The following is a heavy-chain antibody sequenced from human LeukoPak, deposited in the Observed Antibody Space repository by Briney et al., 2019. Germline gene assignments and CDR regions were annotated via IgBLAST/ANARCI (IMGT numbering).Heavy chain of an antibody. CDR3: ARGVPQYAGEDYFDY. V-gene: IGHV4-59*01. Sequence: KPSETLSLTCTVSGGSISSFYWSWIRQPPGKGLEYIGYIYDSGSTNYNPSLKSRVTISVDTSKNQFSLKLTSVTAADTAVYYCARGVPQYAGEDYFDYWGQGTLVTVSS. CDR2: IYDSGST. D-gene: IGHD2-8*01. J-gene: IGHJ4*02. CDR1: GGSISSFY.